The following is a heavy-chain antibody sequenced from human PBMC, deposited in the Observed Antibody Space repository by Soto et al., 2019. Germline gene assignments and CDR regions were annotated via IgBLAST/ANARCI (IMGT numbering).Heavy chain of an antibody. D-gene: IGHD3-22*01. CDR2: ISAYNGNT. CDR1: GYTFTSYG. V-gene: IGHV1-18*01. CDR3: ARGYYDSSGYQPRFDY. Sequence: QVQLVQSGAEVKKPGASVKVSCKASGYTFTSYGISWVRQAPGQGLEWMGWISAYNGNTNYAQKFQGRVTMTTGTYTSKAYMEVRSLRSDDTAVYYCARGYYDSSGYQPRFDYWGQGTLVTVSS. J-gene: IGHJ4*02.